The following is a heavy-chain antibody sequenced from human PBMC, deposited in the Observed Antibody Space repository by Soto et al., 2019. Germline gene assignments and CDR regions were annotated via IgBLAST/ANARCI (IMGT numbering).Heavy chain of an antibody. CDR3: ARGGSGDIVVVAAIDY. V-gene: IGHV4-31*03. Sequence: QVQLQESGPGLVKPSQTLSLTCTVSGGSISSGNYYWSWIRQHPGKGLEWIGYIIYSGSTYYNPALQSRVTISVDTSKNQFSLKLSSVTAADTAVYYCARGGSGDIVVVAAIDYWGQGTLVTVSS. CDR1: GGSISSGNYY. CDR2: IIYSGST. D-gene: IGHD2-15*01. J-gene: IGHJ4*02.